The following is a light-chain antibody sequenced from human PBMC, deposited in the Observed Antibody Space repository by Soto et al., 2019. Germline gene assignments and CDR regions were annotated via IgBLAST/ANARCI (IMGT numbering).Light chain of an antibody. CDR1: SSDVGAYNY. V-gene: IGLV2-11*01. Sequence: QSALTQPRLVSGSPGQSITISCTGTSSDVGAYNYVSWYQQHPGKAPKVIIYDVTKRPSGVPDRFSGSKSDNTASLTISGLQAEDEADYYCCSYAGTYTLLFGGGTKLTVL. CDR2: DVT. J-gene: IGLJ2*01. CDR3: CSYAGTYTLL.